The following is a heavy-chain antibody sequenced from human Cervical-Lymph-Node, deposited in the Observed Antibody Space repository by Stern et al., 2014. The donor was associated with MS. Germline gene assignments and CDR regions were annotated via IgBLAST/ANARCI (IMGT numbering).Heavy chain of an antibody. D-gene: IGHD1-1*01. CDR1: GFTFSIYN. CDR3: TRGGRLPPNEIDY. CDR2: ITSTSSAI. V-gene: IGHV3-48*02. Sequence: VQLVESGGGLVPPGGSLRLSCAVSGFTFSIYNMNWVRQAPGKGLEWVSYITSTSSAIYYADSVRGRFTISRDNANNSLYLQMNSLKEEDTAVYYCTRGGRLPPNEIDYWGQGTLVTVSS. J-gene: IGHJ4*02.